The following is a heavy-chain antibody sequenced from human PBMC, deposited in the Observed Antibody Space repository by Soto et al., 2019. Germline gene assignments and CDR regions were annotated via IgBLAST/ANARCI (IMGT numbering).Heavy chain of an antibody. CDR1: GFTFSSYA. D-gene: IGHD3-3*01. CDR2: ISGSGGST. V-gene: IGHV3-23*01. J-gene: IGHJ3*02. Sequence: EVQLLESGGGLVQPGGSLRLSCAASGFTFSSYAMSWVRQAPGKGLEWVSAISGSGGSTYYADSVKGRFTISRDNSKNTLYLQMNSLRAEDTAVYYCAKDLTDYDFWSGYFVAFDIWGQGTVVTVSS. CDR3: AKDLTDYDFWSGYFVAFDI.